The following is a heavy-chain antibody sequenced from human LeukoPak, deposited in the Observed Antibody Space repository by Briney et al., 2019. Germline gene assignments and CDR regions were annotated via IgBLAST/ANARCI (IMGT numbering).Heavy chain of an antibody. J-gene: IGHJ4*02. D-gene: IGHD6-6*01. CDR2: INPNSGGT. Sequence: ASVKVSCKASGYTFTGYYMHWVRQAPGQGLEWMGRINPNSGGTNYAQKFQGRVTMTRGTSIGTAYMELSRLRSDDTAVYYCARDIDSSSSDHYWGQGTLVTVSS. CDR1: GYTFTGYY. CDR3: ARDIDSSSSDHY. V-gene: IGHV1-2*06.